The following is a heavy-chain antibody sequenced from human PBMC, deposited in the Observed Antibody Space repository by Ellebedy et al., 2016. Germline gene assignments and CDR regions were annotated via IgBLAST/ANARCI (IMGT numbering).Heavy chain of an antibody. CDR2: ISSSSSYI. V-gene: IGHV3-21*04. J-gene: IGHJ4*02. CDR1: GFTFSSYS. CDR3: ATKAEN. Sequence: GESLKISXAASGFTFSSYSMNWVRQAPGKGLEWVSSISSSSSYIYYADSVKGRFTISRDNSKNTVYLQMNSLRAEDTAVYYCATKAENWGRGTLVTVSS.